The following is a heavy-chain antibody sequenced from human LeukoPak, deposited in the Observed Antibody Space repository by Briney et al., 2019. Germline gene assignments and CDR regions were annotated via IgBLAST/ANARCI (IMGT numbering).Heavy chain of an antibody. CDR2: ISSSGSTI. CDR3: ARERRLGSSEQLVPGFDY. Sequence: PGGSLRLSCAASGFTFSDYYMSWIRQAPGKGLEWVSYISSSGSTIYYADSVKGRFTISRDNAKNSLYLQMNSLRAEDTAVYYCARERRLGSSEQLVPGFDYWGQGTLVTVSS. J-gene: IGHJ4*02. D-gene: IGHD6-6*01. V-gene: IGHV3-11*04. CDR1: GFTFSDYY.